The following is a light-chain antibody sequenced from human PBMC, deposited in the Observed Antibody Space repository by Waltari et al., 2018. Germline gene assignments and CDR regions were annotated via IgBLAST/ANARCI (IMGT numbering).Light chain of an antibody. J-gene: IGKJ3*01. CDR2: AAS. CDR3: QQSYSTPPLFT. CDR1: QTISSY. Sequence: IQMTQSPSSLSASVGDRVTITCRASQTISSYLNWYQQKPEKAPKPLIYAASSLQSGVPSRFSGSGSGTDFTLTISSLQPEYVATYYCQQSYSTPPLFTFGPGTKVDIK. V-gene: IGKV1-39*01.